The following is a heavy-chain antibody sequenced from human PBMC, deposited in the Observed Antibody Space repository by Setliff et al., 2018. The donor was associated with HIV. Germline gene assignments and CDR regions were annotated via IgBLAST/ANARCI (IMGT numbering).Heavy chain of an antibody. V-gene: IGHV3-23*01. D-gene: IGHD3-16*01. CDR1: GFPFSNYA. CDR2: ISSGGGT. CDR3: AKMGSPVGPDAFDI. Sequence: GGSLRLSCAASGFPFSNYAMSWVRQAPGKGLEWVSAISSGGGTYYADFVKGRFTISRDNSKNTLYLQMNSLRAEDTAVYYCAKMGSPVGPDAFDIWGQGTMVTVSS. J-gene: IGHJ3*02.